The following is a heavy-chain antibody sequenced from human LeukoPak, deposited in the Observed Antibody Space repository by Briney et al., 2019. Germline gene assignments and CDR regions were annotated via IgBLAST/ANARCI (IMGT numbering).Heavy chain of an antibody. D-gene: IGHD3-16*01. Sequence: SETLSLTCTVSGDSISSGDYYWSWIRQPAGKGLEWIGRISSSGSTNYNPSLKSRVTISVDTSKNQFSLKLSSVTAADTAVYYCARDWGWGSSTSALDYWGQGTLVTVSS. V-gene: IGHV4-61*02. CDR3: ARDWGWGSSTSALDY. J-gene: IGHJ4*02. CDR1: GDSISSGDYY. CDR2: ISSSGST.